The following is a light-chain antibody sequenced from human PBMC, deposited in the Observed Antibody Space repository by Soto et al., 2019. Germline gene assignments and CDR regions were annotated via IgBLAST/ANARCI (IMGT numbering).Light chain of an antibody. CDR2: DAS. J-gene: IGKJ5*01. V-gene: IGKV1-5*01. CDR3: QQYHTSSIT. Sequence: DIQMTQSPSTLSASVGDRVTITCRASQTISSWLAWYQQKPGKAPNLLIYDASTLERGVPSRFNGTGSGTEFTLTIDRLQPDDFATYYCQQYHTSSITFGQGTRLEIK. CDR1: QTISSW.